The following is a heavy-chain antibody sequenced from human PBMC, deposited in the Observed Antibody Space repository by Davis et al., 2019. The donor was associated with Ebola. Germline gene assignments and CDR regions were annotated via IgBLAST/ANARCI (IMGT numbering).Heavy chain of an antibody. Sequence: GESLKISCKGSGYSFPSYWIGWVRQMPGKGLEWMGMIYPGDSDTKYSPSFQGQVTMSADKSITTAYLQWSSLKASDTAMYYCARHRPFGDYAIDYWGQGTLVTVSS. CDR1: GYSFPSYW. V-gene: IGHV5-51*01. D-gene: IGHD4-17*01. CDR3: ARHRPFGDYAIDY. CDR2: IYPGDSDT. J-gene: IGHJ4*02.